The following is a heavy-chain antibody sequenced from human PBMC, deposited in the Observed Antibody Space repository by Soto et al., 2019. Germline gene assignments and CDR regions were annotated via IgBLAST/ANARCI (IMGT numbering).Heavy chain of an antibody. CDR1: GFTFSNYA. Sequence: GSLRLSCAASGFTFSNYAMSWVRQAPGKGLEWVSAISGSGGSTYYADSVKGRFTISRDNSKNTPYLQMNSLRAEDTAVYYCARGVNYDYVWGSYRYNRYWGQGTLVTVSS. CDR2: ISGSGGST. D-gene: IGHD3-16*02. J-gene: IGHJ4*02. V-gene: IGHV3-23*01. CDR3: ARGVNYDYVWGSYRYNRY.